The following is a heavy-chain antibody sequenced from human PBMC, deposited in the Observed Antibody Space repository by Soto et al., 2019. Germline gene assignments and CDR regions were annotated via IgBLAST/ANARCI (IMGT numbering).Heavy chain of an antibody. CDR3: VRVIDAFDV. V-gene: IGHV3-20*04. J-gene: IGHJ3*01. CDR2: LSWNGGRT. CDR1: DFTLAHYG. Sequence: EVKVVESGGGLTRPGESLTLSCIGYDFTLAHYGMSWVRQVPGRGLEWVSGLSWNGGRTGYGDSVKGRITISRDNAKNTVSLEMTSLRPCDTALYYCVRVIDAFDVWGRGTMVTV.